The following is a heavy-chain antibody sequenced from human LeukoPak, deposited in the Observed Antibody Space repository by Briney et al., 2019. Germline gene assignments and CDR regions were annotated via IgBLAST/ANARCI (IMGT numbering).Heavy chain of an antibody. D-gene: IGHD4-23*01. CDR3: ARSWAVVSPLDY. CDR2: IYSGGSR. CDR1: GFTFSSYW. Sequence: GGSLRLSCAASGFTFSSYWMSWVRQAPGKGLEWVSVIYSGGSRYYADSVKGRFTISRDNSKNTLYLQMNSLRAEDTAVYYCARSWAVVSPLDYWGQGTLVTVSS. J-gene: IGHJ4*02. V-gene: IGHV3-53*01.